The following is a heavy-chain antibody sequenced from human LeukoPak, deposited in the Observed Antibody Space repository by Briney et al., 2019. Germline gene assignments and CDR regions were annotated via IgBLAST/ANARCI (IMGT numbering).Heavy chain of an antibody. D-gene: IGHD6-13*01. V-gene: IGHV5-51*01. CDR1: GYSFTSYW. Sequence: GESLKISCKGSGYSFTSYWIGWVRQMPGKGLEWMGIIYPGDSDTRYSPSFQGQVTISADKSISTAYLQWSSLKASDTAMYYCARRRSSSWPYYYYYYMDVWGKGTTVTVSS. CDR2: IYPGDSDT. J-gene: IGHJ6*03. CDR3: ARRRSSSWPYYYYYYMDV.